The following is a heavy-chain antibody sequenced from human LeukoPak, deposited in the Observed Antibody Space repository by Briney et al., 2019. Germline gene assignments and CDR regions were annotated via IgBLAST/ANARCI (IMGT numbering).Heavy chain of an antibody. V-gene: IGHV3-23*01. D-gene: IGHD5-12*01. J-gene: IGHJ6*03. CDR1: GFTFTSYA. CDR3: AKPCYDYYYYTDV. Sequence: GGSLRLSCAASGFTFTSYAMSWVRQAPGEGLEWVSASSGSGGSTYYADSVKGRFTISRDNSKNTLYLQMNSLRAEDTAVYYCAKPCYDYYYYTDVWGKGTTVTVSS. CDR2: SSGSGGST.